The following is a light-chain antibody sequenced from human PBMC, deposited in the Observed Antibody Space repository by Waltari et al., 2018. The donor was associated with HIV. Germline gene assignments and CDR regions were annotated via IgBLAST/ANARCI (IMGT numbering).Light chain of an antibody. Sequence: QSALTQPASVSGSPGQSITISCVGVYDYVSWYQQHPGKAPKLMIFEVNYRPSGVSNLFSGSKSGNTASLTISGLQADDEADYYCSSYGSTVTSYVFGTGTRVNVL. J-gene: IGLJ1*01. CDR3: SSYGSTVTSYV. V-gene: IGLV2-14*01. CDR1: VGVYDY. CDR2: EVN.